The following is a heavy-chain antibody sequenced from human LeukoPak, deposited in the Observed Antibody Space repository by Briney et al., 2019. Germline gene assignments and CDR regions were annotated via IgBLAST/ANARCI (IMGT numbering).Heavy chain of an antibody. CDR2: ICYDGSNK. Sequence: GGSLRLSCAASGFTFSSYAMSWVRQAPGKGLEWVAVICYDGSNKYYADSVKGRFTISRDNSKNTLYLQMNSLRAEDTAVYYCARDGAYYYDSSGYFYGMDVWGQGTTVTVSS. J-gene: IGHJ6*02. CDR3: ARDGAYYYDSSGYFYGMDV. V-gene: IGHV3-33*08. D-gene: IGHD3-22*01. CDR1: GFTFSSYA.